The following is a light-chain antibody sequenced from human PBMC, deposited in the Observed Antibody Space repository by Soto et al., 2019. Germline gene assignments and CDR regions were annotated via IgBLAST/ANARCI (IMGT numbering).Light chain of an antibody. V-gene: IGLV1-51*01. J-gene: IGLJ1*01. CDR3: GSWDSSLSAYV. CDR2: DDD. Sequence: QPVLTQPPSVCAAPGQRVTISCSGSISNIGGNSVSWYQQLPGTATKLLIYDDDKRPSGIPDRFSGSKSGTSATLGITGFQTGDEADYYCGSWDSSLSAYVFGTGTKVTVL. CDR1: ISNIGGNS.